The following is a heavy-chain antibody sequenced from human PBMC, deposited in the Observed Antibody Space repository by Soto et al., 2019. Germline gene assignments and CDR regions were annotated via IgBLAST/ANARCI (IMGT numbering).Heavy chain of an antibody. D-gene: IGHD1-1*01. J-gene: IGHJ3*02. CDR3: ARGRAWNDVAFDI. CDR1: GYTFTCYY. Sequence: VKVSCKASGYTFTCYYMHWVRQAPGQGLEWMGWINPNSGGTNYAQKFQGWVTMTRDTSISTAYMELSRLRSDDTAVYYCARGRAWNDVAFDIWGQGTMVTVSS. V-gene: IGHV1-2*04. CDR2: INPNSGGT.